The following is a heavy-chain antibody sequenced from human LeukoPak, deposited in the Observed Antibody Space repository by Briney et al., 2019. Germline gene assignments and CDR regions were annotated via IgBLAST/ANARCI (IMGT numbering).Heavy chain of an antibody. J-gene: IGHJ5*02. CDR3: AKDSGSSWRLNWFDP. V-gene: IGHV3-9*01. CDR1: GFIFRNYW. D-gene: IGHD6-13*01. CDR2: ISWNSGSI. Sequence: GGSLRLSCAVSGFIFRNYWMYWVRQAPGKGLEWVSGISWNSGSIGYADSVKGRFTISRDNAKNSLYLQMNSLRAEDTALYYCAKDSGSSWRLNWFDPRGQGTLVTVSS.